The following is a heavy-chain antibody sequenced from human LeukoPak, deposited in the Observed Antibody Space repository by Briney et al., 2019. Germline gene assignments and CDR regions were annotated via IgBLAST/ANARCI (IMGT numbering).Heavy chain of an antibody. D-gene: IGHD3-22*01. V-gene: IGHV3-48*01. J-gene: IGHJ4*02. CDR2: ISSSSSTI. CDR1: GFTFTSYS. CDR3: ARGSTYYDSSGQVPFDY. Sequence: GGSLRLSCAASGFTFTSYSMNWVRQAPGKGLEWVSYISSSSSTIYYADSVKGRFTISRDNAKNSLYLQMNSLRAEDTAVYYCARGSTYYDSSGQVPFDYWGQGTLVTVSS.